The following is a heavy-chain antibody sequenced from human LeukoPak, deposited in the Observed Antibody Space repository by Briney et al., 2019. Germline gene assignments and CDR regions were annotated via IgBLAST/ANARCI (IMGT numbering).Heavy chain of an antibody. D-gene: IGHD1-26*01. J-gene: IGHJ4*02. CDR3: ARDNGLGATVGDY. Sequence: ASVKVSCKASGYTFTDYYIHWVRQAPGQGLEWMGRINPNSGGTKYAQNLQGRVTMTRDTSISTAYMELSRLRSDGTAVYYCARDNGLGATVGDYWGQGTLVTVSS. CDR1: GYTFTDYY. V-gene: IGHV1-2*06. CDR2: INPNSGGT.